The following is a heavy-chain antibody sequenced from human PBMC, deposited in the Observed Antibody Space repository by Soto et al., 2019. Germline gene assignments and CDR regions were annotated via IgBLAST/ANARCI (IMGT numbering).Heavy chain of an antibody. D-gene: IGHD2-15*01. V-gene: IGHV4-31*03. CDR3: ARDIDCSGGSCYSSGWFDP. CDR1: GGSISSGAYY. J-gene: IGHJ5*02. Sequence: QVQLQESGPGLVKPSQTLSLTCTVSGGSISSGAYYWSWIRQHPGKGLEWIGYIYYSGSTYYNPSLKSRVTISVDTSKNQFSLKLSSVTAADTAVYYCARDIDCSGGSCYSSGWFDPWGQGTLVTVSS. CDR2: IYYSGST.